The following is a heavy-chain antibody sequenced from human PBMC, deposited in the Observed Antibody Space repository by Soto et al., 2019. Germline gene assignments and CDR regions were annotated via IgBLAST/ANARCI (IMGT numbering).Heavy chain of an antibody. J-gene: IGHJ6*02. CDR1: GGTFSSYA. Sequence: SVKVSCKASGGTFSSYAISWVRQAPGQGLEWMGGIIPIFGTANYAQKFQGRVTITADESTSTAYMELSSLRSEDTAVYYCARTPLGTIFGVVDLRDYYYGMDVWGQGTTVTVSS. CDR2: IIPIFGTA. D-gene: IGHD3-3*01. CDR3: ARTPLGTIFGVVDLRDYYYGMDV. V-gene: IGHV1-69*13.